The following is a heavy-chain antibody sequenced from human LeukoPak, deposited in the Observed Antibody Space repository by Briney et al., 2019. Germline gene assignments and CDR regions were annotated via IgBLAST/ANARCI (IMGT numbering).Heavy chain of an antibody. CDR2: INTNTGNP. D-gene: IGHD5-18*01. CDR3: ARSRPAHRGYSYGPLEDY. J-gene: IGHJ4*02. V-gene: IGHV7-4-1*02. Sequence: ASVKVSCKASGYTFPNYDINWVRQAPGQGLEWMGWINTNTGNPTYAQGFTGRFVFSLDTSVSTAYLQISSLKAEDTAVYYCARSRPAHRGYSYGPLEDYWGQGTLVTVSS. CDR1: GYTFPNYD.